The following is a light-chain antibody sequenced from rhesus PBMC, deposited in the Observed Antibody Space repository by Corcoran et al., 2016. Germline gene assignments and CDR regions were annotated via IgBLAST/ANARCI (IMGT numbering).Light chain of an antibody. Sequence: EIVMTQSPATLSLSPGERATPSCRASQSVSSYVAWYQQKPAQAPRLHIYGASSRATGIPDRFSGSGSETDFTLIISSLEPEDVGVYYCQQYNNWNSFGQGTKVEIK. CDR1: QSVSSY. CDR2: GAS. V-gene: IGKV3S9*01. J-gene: IGKJ2*01. CDR3: QQYNNWNS.